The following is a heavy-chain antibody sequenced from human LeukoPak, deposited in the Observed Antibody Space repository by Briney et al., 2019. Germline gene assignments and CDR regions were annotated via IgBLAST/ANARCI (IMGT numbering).Heavy chain of an antibody. J-gene: IGHJ5*02. CDR1: GYTFTGYY. CDR2: INPNSGGT. V-gene: IGHV1-2*02. D-gene: IGHD1/OR15-1a*01. Sequence: ASVKVSCKASGYTFTGYYIHWVRQAPGQGLEWMGWINPNSGGTNYAQKFQGRVTMTRDTSISTAYMELSRLRSDDTAVYYCARERGNNYYSPSLLAVQPGMIPTRGFDPWGQGTLVTVSS. CDR3: ARERGNNYYSPSLLAVQPGMIPTRGFDP.